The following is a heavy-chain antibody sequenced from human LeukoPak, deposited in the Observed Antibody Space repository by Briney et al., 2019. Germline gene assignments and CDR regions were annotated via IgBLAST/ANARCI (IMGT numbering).Heavy chain of an antibody. D-gene: IGHD2-2*01. CDR2: ISGSGGST. Sequence: PGGSLRLSCAASGFTFSSYAMSWVRQAPGKGLEWVSAISGSGGSTYYADSVKGRFTISRDNSKNTLYLQMNSLRAEDTAVYYCAKDPGGGYCSRTSCPPGVYYWGQGTLVTVSS. V-gene: IGHV3-23*01. CDR3: AKDPGGGYCSRTSCPPGVYY. J-gene: IGHJ4*02. CDR1: GFTFSSYA.